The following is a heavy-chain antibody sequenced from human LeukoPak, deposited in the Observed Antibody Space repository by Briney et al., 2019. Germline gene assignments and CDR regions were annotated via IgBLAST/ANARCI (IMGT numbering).Heavy chain of an antibody. Sequence: PSETLSLTCAVSGGSISSRNWWSWVRQPPGKGLEWIGEIYHSGSTNYNPSLKSRVSISSDTSKNQFSLELSSVTAADTAVYYCARLKATVSIHAYFDSWGQGTLVTVSS. CDR2: IYHSGST. D-gene: IGHD4-17*01. CDR3: ARLKATVSIHAYFDS. J-gene: IGHJ4*02. V-gene: IGHV4-4*02. CDR1: GGSISSRNW.